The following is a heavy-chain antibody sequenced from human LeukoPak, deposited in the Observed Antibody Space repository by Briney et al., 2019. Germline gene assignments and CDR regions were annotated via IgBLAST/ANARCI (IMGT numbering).Heavy chain of an antibody. CDR1: GYTFTGYY. CDR2: INPNSGGT. D-gene: IGHD3-9*01. CDR3: ALYYDISPGWSYWFDP. J-gene: IGHJ5*02. Sequence: ASVKVSCKASGYTFTGYYMHWVRQAPGQGLEWMGWINPNSGGTNYAQKFQGRVTMTRDTSISTAYMELSRLRSHDTAVYSCALYYDISPGWSYWFDPWGQGTLVTVSS. V-gene: IGHV1-2*02.